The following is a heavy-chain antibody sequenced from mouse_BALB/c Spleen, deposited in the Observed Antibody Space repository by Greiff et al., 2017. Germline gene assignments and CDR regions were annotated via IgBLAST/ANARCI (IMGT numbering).Heavy chain of an antibody. Sequence: EVQLQQSGPGLVKPSQSLSLTCSVTGYSITSGYYWNWIRQFPGNKLEWMGYISYDGSNNYNPSLKNRISITRDTSKNQFFLKLNSVTTEDTATYYCARAGLRRGEYAMDYWGQGTSVTVSS. D-gene: IGHD2-2*01. CDR1: GYSITSGYY. V-gene: IGHV3-6*02. CDR2: ISYDGSN. CDR3: ARAGLRRGEYAMDY. J-gene: IGHJ4*01.